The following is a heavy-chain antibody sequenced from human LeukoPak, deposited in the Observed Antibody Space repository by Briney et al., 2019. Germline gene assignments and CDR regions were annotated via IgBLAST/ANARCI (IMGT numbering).Heavy chain of an antibody. CDR3: AREISGVAAAGDTGWFDP. Sequence: GASVKVSCKASGYTFTSYGISWLRQAPGQGLEWMGWISAYNGNTNYAQKLQGRVTMTTDTSTSTAYMELRSLRSDDTAVYYCAREISGVAAAGDTGWFDPWGQGTLVTVSS. D-gene: IGHD6-13*01. CDR1: GYTFTSYG. V-gene: IGHV1-18*01. J-gene: IGHJ5*02. CDR2: ISAYNGNT.